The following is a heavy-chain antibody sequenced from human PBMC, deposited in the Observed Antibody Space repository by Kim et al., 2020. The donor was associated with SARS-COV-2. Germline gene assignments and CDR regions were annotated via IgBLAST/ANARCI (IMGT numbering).Heavy chain of an antibody. CDR3: ACNIVATTYLYWYLEL. CDR2: ISYDGSNK. J-gene: IGHJ2*01. D-gene: IGHD5-12*01. V-gene: IGHV3-30*03. CDR1: GGRGRREG. Sequence: GGSLRRGGEGEGGRGRREGMNWGGQAPGKGLEWVAVISYDGSNKYYADSVKGRFTISRDNSKHTLYMQINILRAEDTAVYYCACNIVATTYLYWYLELWG.